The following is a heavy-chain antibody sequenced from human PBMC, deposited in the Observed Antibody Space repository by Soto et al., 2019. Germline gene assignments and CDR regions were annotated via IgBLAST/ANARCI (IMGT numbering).Heavy chain of an antibody. D-gene: IGHD6-19*01. J-gene: IGHJ4*02. CDR1: GFTFSDHY. CDR3: TRVRLGSSGSSDY. CDR2: IKSKANRYTT. Sequence: EVQLVESGGGLVQPEGSLRLSCAASGFTFSDHYMDWVRQAPGKGLEWVGRIKSKANRYTTAYAAPVKGRVIISRDDSKNTVNLQMNRLKPDDTAVDYCTRVRLGSSGSSDYWGQGILVSVSS. V-gene: IGHV3-72*01.